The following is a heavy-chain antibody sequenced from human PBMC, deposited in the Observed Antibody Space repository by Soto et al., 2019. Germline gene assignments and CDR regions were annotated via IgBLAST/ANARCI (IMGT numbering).Heavy chain of an antibody. CDR1: GGTLSSYS. CDR2: IIPFLGRT. V-gene: IGHV1-69*02. D-gene: IGHD1-1*01. Sequence: QLHLVQSGAEVRKPGSSVKVSCKASGGTLSSYSVTWVRQAPGQGLEWMGRIIPFLGRTNYAQNFQGRVTDTADRSTSTADMELSSPRSDDTAIDYSARTTGSPNSNWFEPWGQGTLVIVSS. CDR3: ARTTGSPNSNWFEP. J-gene: IGHJ5*02.